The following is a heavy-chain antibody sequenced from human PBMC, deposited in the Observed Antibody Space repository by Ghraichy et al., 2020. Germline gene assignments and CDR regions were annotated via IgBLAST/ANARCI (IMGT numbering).Heavy chain of an antibody. Sequence: GSLRLSCTVSGGSISSSSYYWGWIRQPPGKGLEWIGSIYYSGSTYYNPSLKSRVTISVDTSKNQFSLKLSSVTAADTAVYYCARRTSYYRFHPFDYWGQGTLVTVSS. J-gene: IGHJ4*02. D-gene: IGHD1-26*01. CDR2: IYYSGST. CDR1: GGSISSSSYY. CDR3: ARRTSYYRFHPFDY. V-gene: IGHV4-39*01.